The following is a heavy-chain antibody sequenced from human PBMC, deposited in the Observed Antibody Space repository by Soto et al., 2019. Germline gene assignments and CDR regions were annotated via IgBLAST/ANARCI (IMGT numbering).Heavy chain of an antibody. D-gene: IGHD3-22*01. CDR1: GFTFSSYE. CDR2: ISSSGSTI. Sequence: EVQLVESGGGLVQPGGSLRLSCAASGFTFSSYEMNWVRQAPGKGLEWVSYISSSGSTIYYADSVKGRFTISRDNTKNSLYLQMNSLRAEDTAVYYCAVPDSSGYPFDYWGQGTLVTVSS. J-gene: IGHJ4*02. CDR3: AVPDSSGYPFDY. V-gene: IGHV3-48*03.